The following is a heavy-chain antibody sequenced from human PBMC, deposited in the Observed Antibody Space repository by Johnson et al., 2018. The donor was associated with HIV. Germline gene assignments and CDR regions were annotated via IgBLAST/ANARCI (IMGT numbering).Heavy chain of an antibody. Sequence: VQLVESGGGVVRPGGSLRLSCAASGFTFDDYGMSWVRQAPGKGLDWVSGINWNGGSTGYADSVKGRFTISRDNAKNSLYLQMNSLRAEDTALYYCGTGRAGQVWDVFDIWGQGTMVTVSS. V-gene: IGHV3-20*04. CDR1: GFTFDDYG. CDR2: INWNGGST. D-gene: IGHD6-19*01. CDR3: GTGRAGQVWDVFDI. J-gene: IGHJ3*02.